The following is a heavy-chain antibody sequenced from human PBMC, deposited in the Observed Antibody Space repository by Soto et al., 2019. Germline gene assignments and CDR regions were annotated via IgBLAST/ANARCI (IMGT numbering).Heavy chain of an antibody. D-gene: IGHD6-13*01. Sequence: ASVTVSCKASGGTFSSYPISWVRPAPGQGLEWMGGLLPIFGTTNYAQNFQGRVTITADASTNTAYMELSSLRSEDTAVYYCARETAAAGTSYGMDVWGQGTTVTVSS. CDR3: ARETAAAGTSYGMDV. CDR1: GGTFSSYP. J-gene: IGHJ6*02. CDR2: LLPIFGTT. V-gene: IGHV1-69*13.